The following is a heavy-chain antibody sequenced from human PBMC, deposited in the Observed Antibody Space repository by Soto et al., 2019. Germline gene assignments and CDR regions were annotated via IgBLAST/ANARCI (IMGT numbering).Heavy chain of an antibody. CDR3: ARSRGGSSSLDIFYYYYYGMDV. D-gene: IGHD2-15*01. CDR2: VIPIFGTA. CDR1: GGTFSSYA. V-gene: IGHV1-69*01. Sequence: QVQLVQSGAEVKKPGSSVKVSCKAPGGTFSSYAISWVRQAPGQGLEWMGGVIPIFGTAKYAQKFQGRVTISAYESTSTGYMGLRSMRSDDTAVYYCARSRGGSSSLDIFYYYYYGMDVWGQGTTVTVSS. J-gene: IGHJ6*02.